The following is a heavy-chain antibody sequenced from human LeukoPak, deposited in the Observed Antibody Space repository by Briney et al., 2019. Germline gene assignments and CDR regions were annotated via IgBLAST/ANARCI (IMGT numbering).Heavy chain of an antibody. CDR3: AELGITMIGGV. Sequence: GGSLRLSCVASGFNFNIYWMTWVRQAPGKGLEWVSSISSSSSYIYYADSVKGRFTISRDNAKNSLYLQMNSLRAEDTAVYYCAELGITMIGGVWGKGTTVTISS. D-gene: IGHD3-10*02. CDR1: GFNFNIYW. V-gene: IGHV3-21*01. CDR2: ISSSSSYI. J-gene: IGHJ6*04.